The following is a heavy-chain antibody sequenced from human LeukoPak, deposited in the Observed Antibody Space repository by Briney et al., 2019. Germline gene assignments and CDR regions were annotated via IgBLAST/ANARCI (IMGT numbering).Heavy chain of an antibody. J-gene: IGHJ4*02. D-gene: IGHD3-16*01. V-gene: IGHV3-23*01. CDR3: ARDQGGVGY. CDR1: GFTFSGYG. Sequence: GGSLRLSCAASGFTFSGYGMSWVRQAPGKGLEWVSAISGSGRSPYYADSVKGRFTISRDNSKNTLYLEMNSLRAEDTAVYYCARDQGGVGYWGQGTLVTVSS. CDR2: ISGSGRSP.